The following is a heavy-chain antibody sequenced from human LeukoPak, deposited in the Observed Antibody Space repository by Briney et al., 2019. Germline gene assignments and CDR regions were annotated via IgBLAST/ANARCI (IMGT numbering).Heavy chain of an antibody. CDR3: ARDPHTSDWPSGY. J-gene: IGHJ4*02. CDR1: GGSISSSSYC. CDR2: IYYSGST. D-gene: IGHD6-19*01. V-gene: IGHV4-39*07. Sequence: ASETLSLTCTVSGGSISSSSYCWGWIRQPPGKGLEWIGSIYYSGSTYYNPSLKSRVTISVDTSENQLSLKLTSVTAADTAVYYCARDPHTSDWPSGYWGQGTLVTVSS.